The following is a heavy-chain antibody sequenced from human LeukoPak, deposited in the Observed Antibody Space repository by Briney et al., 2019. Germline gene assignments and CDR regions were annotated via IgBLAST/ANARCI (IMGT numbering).Heavy chain of an antibody. V-gene: IGHV4-34*01. CDR1: GGSFSGYY. D-gene: IGHD3-10*01. CDR3: ARRGWFGELFL. CDR2: INHSGST. J-gene: IGHJ4*02. Sequence: SETLSLTCAVYGGSFSGYYWSWIRQPPGKGLEWIGEINHSGSTNYNPSLKSRVTISVDTSKNQFSLKLSSVTAADTAVYYCARRGWFGELFLWGQGTLVTVSS.